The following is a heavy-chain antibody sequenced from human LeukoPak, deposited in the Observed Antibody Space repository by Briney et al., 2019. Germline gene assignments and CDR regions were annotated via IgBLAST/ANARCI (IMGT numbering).Heavy chain of an antibody. CDR3: ATSNAVAGTLDFDY. Sequence: GGSLRLSCAASGFTFSSYAMSWVRQAPGKGLEWVSAISGSGGSTYYADSVKGRFTISRDNSKNTLYLQMNSLRAEDTAVYYCATSNAVAGTLDFDYWGQGTLVTVPS. J-gene: IGHJ4*02. CDR1: GFTFSSYA. D-gene: IGHD6-19*01. V-gene: IGHV3-23*01. CDR2: ISGSGGST.